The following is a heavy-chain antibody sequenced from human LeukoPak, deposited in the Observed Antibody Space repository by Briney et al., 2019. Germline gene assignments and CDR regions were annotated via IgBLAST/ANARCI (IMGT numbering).Heavy chain of an antibody. V-gene: IGHV1-18*01. CDR3: ARDPLIAVAGYIFDY. CDR2: ISAYNGNT. Sequence: ASVKVSCKASGYTFSNYGVNWVRQAPGQRLQWMGWISAYNGNTNYAQNFQGRFTMITDTSTSTVYMDLSSLRSEDTAVYYCARDPLIAVAGYIFDYWGQGTLVTVSS. CDR1: GYTFSNYG. D-gene: IGHD6-19*01. J-gene: IGHJ4*02.